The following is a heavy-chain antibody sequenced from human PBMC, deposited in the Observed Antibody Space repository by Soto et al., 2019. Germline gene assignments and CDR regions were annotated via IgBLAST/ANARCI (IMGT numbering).Heavy chain of an antibody. J-gene: IGHJ4*02. V-gene: IGHV3-23*01. D-gene: IGHD3-10*01. CDR3: ASLEGSVVTYDY. Sequence: EVQLLESGGGLVQPGGSLRLSCAASGFTFSSYAMSWVRQAPGKGLEWVSAISGSGGSTYYADSVKGRFTISRDNSKNTLYRQMNSLRAEDTAVYYCASLEGSVVTYDYWGQGTLVTVSS. CDR2: ISGSGGST. CDR1: GFTFSSYA.